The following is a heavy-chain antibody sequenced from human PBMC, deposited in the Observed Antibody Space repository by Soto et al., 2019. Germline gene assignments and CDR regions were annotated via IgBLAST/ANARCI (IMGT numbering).Heavy chain of an antibody. Sequence: PGGSLRLSCAASGFTFSSYHMNWVRRAPGKGLEWVSYITSSSSTTHYADSVKGRFTTSRDNAKNSLFLQMNSLRDEDTAVYYCAREPGYRLGYGLDYWGQGPLVTVSS. CDR3: AREPGYRLGYGLDY. V-gene: IGHV3-48*02. D-gene: IGHD5-18*01. CDR2: ITSSSSTT. J-gene: IGHJ4*02. CDR1: GFTFSSYH.